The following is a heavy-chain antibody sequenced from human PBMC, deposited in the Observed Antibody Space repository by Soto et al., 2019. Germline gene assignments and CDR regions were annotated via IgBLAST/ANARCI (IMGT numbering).Heavy chain of an antibody. D-gene: IGHD6-13*01. Sequence: QVQLQESGPGLVKPSETLSLTCGVSGGSISNNYWSWIRQPPGKGLEWIGYISHSGSTNYNPSLKSRVTISVDTSKKQFSLKLNSVTAADTAVYYCARGGPYSRLIIGDWFDPWGQGTLVNVAS. CDR1: GGSISNNY. CDR2: ISHSGST. CDR3: ARGGPYSRLIIGDWFDP. V-gene: IGHV4-59*01. J-gene: IGHJ5*02.